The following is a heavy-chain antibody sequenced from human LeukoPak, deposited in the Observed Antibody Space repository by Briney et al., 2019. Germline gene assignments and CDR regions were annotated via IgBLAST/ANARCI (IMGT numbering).Heavy chain of an antibody. CDR1: GYTFTSYY. J-gene: IGHJ3*02. D-gene: IGHD6-19*01. V-gene: IGHV1-46*01. Sequence: ASVTVSCKASGYTFTSYYMHWVRQAPGQGLEWMGIINPSGGSTSYAQKFQGRVTMTRDTSTSTVYMELSSLSSEDTAVYYCARGGRERYSSGWTDAFDIWGQGTMVTVSS. CDR3: ARGGRERYSSGWTDAFDI. CDR2: INPSGGST.